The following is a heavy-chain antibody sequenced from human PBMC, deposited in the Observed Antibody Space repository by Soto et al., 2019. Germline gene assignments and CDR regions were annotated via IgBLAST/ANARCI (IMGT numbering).Heavy chain of an antibody. Sequence: EVQLVESGGSLVQPGGSLRLSCAASGFIFSTYWMHWVRQAPGKGLMWVSRINSDGSIITSADSVKGRLTISRDNAKNTLYLQMGSLRVEDAAVYYCVRALGDNWGQGTLVTVSS. CDR2: INSDGSII. CDR1: GFIFSTYW. CDR3: VRALGDN. D-gene: IGHD3-16*01. V-gene: IGHV3-74*01. J-gene: IGHJ4*02.